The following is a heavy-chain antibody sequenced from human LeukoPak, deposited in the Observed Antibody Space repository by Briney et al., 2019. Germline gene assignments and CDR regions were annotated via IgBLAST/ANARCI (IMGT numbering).Heavy chain of an antibody. Sequence: SETLSLTCAVYGLSFSCYYWSWIRQPPGKGLEWMGEINHSGSTNYNPSLKSRVTISVDTSKNQFSLKLSSVTAADTAVYYCARLKGLVIIDWYFDLWGRGTLVTVSS. CDR3: ARLKGLVIIDWYFDL. D-gene: IGHD3/OR15-3a*01. CDR2: INHSGST. CDR1: GLSFSCYY. J-gene: IGHJ2*01. V-gene: IGHV4-34*01.